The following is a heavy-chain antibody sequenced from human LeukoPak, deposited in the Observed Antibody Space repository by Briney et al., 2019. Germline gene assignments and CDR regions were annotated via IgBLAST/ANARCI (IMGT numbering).Heavy chain of an antibody. CDR3: ARVHSHYYDSSGYYYYSGWFDP. CDR1: GYTFTSYG. V-gene: IGHV1-18*01. Sequence: GASVKVSCKASGYTFTSYGISWVRQAPGQGLEWMGWISAYNGNTNYAQKLQGRVTMTTDTSTSTAYMELRSLRSDDTAVYYCARVHSHYYDSSGYYYYSGWFDPWGQGTLVTVSS. CDR2: ISAYNGNT. D-gene: IGHD3-22*01. J-gene: IGHJ5*02.